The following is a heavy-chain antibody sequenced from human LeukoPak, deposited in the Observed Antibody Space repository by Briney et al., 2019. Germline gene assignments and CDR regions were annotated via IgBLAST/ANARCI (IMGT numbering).Heavy chain of an antibody. Sequence: GGSLRLSCAASGFTFDDYAMQWVRQAPGKGLEWVSLISGDGGSTYYADSVKGRFTISRDNSKNSLYLQMNSLRTEDTALYYCAKVGCNSWGIDYWGQGTLVTVSS. J-gene: IGHJ4*02. CDR2: ISGDGGST. D-gene: IGHD2-21*02. CDR1: GFTFDDYA. V-gene: IGHV3-43*02. CDR3: AKVGCNSWGIDY.